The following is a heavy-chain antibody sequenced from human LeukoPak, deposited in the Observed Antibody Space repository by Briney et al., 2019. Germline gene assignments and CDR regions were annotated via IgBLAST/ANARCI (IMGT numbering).Heavy chain of an antibody. J-gene: IGHJ4*02. CDR2: ISCSGGTT. V-gene: IGHV3-23*01. CDR1: RFTFSSYG. Sequence: GGSLTLSCAASRFTFSSYGMSWVRQAPGRGLQWVSGISCSGGTTYYADSVRGRLIISRDNSKNTLYLQMSSLSAEDTAIYYCVKERDYSATSVFDFWGQGTLVTVSS. CDR3: VKERDYSATSVFDF. D-gene: IGHD4/OR15-4a*01.